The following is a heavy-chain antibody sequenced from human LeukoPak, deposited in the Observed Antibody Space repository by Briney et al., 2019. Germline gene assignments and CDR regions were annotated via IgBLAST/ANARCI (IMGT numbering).Heavy chain of an antibody. J-gene: IGHJ4*02. CDR1: GFTFSSYS. Sequence: NPGGSLRLSCAASGFTFSSYSMNWVRQAPGKGLEWVSSISSSSSYIYYADSVKGRFTISRDNAKNSLYLQMNSLRAEDTAVYYCARDIKYYDDSSGYSFDYWGQGTLVTVSS. CDR2: ISSSSSYI. V-gene: IGHV3-21*01. D-gene: IGHD3-22*01. CDR3: ARDIKYYDDSSGYSFDY.